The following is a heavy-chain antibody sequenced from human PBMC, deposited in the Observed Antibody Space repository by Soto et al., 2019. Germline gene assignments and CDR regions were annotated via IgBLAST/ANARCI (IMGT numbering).Heavy chain of an antibody. D-gene: IGHD3-22*01. J-gene: IGHJ4*02. CDR1: GGTFSGHA. Sequence: QVQLVQSGAEVRKPRSSVKVSCKSSGGTFSGHALSWVRQAPGQGLEWMGGIIPIFGTSNYAQKLQGRVTITADTSTRTAYMELTSLRSEDTAVYYCASGLPYFDTGGPWSFDYWGQGSLVTVSS. CDR2: IIPIFGTS. CDR3: ASGLPYFDTGGPWSFDY. V-gene: IGHV1-69*06.